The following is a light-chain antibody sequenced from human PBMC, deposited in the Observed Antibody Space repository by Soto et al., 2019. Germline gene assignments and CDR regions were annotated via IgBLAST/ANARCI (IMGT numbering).Light chain of an antibody. V-gene: IGLV1-40*01. Sequence: QSVLTQPPSVSGAPGQRVTISCTGSSSNIGAGYDVHWYQQLPGTAPKLLIYGNSNRPSGVPDRFSGSKSGTSAPLAITGLQAEDEADYYCLSYDSSLSGYVVFGGGTKVTVL. CDR3: LSYDSSLSGYVV. CDR2: GNS. J-gene: IGLJ2*01. CDR1: SSNIGAGYD.